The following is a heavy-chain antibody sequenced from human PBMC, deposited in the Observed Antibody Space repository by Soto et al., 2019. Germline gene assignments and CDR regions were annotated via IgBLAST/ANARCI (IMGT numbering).Heavy chain of an antibody. J-gene: IGHJ4*02. Sequence: TGAYPRPSCAAPVFTLSSDCMSWVREARGKGLERVANINQDGTEKYYVDSVKGRVTISRDNAKNSLYLQINSLRAEDTAVYYCAESSGHWGQGTLVTTSS. V-gene: IGHV3-7*01. D-gene: IGHD6-6*01. CDR3: AESSGH. CDR2: INQDGTEK. CDR1: VFTLSSDC.